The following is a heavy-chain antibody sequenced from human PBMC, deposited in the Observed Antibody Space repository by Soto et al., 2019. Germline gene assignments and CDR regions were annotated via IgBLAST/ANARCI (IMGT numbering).Heavy chain of an antibody. CDR3: ARADGDFVYVH. Sequence: QVQLRASGPGLLRPSETLSLTCTVSGGSIRNYYLTWIRQSPGKGLEWIGHVFFTGSTKYSPSLESRVTISVDTSQNQFSLSLTSVTTADTAVYYCARADGDFVYVHWGQGTLVTVSS. J-gene: IGHJ4*02. CDR2: VFFTGST. CDR1: GGSIRNYY. D-gene: IGHD4-17*01. V-gene: IGHV4-59*01.